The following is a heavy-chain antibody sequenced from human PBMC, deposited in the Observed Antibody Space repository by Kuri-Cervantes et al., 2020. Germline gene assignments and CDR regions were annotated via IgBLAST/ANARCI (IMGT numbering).Heavy chain of an antibody. D-gene: IGHD6-19*01. CDR2: ISSSGSTI. V-gene: IGHV3-11*01. Sequence: GGSLRLSCAASGFTFSDYYMGWIRQAPGKGLEWVSYISSSGSTIYYADSVKGRFTISRDNAKNSLYLQMNSLRAEDTAVYYCARVPDSGWYISYFDYWGQGTLVTVSS. J-gene: IGHJ4*02. CDR1: GFTFSDYY. CDR3: ARVPDSGWYISYFDY.